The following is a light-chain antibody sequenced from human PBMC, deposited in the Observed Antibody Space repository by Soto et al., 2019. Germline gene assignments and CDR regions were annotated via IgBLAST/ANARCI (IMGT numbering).Light chain of an antibody. CDR2: AAY. CDR3: QNSDSDSPFT. CDR1: QGISND. V-gene: IGKV1-27*01. Sequence: DIHMTHSPSSLSAFVRDIVTITCRASQGISNDLAWHQKQPGKLPKLLIDAAYPLQAGVPSRICGSGSGTDFTIPISTVKPEDGEPHYCQNSDSDSPFTLGRGTKVDI. J-gene: IGKJ3*01.